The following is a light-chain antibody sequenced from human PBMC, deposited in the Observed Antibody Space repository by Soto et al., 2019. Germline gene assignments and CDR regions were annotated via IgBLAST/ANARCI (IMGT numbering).Light chain of an antibody. Sequence: EITITQFPGILSASPGEGVTLSCRAVQDVPTNFAWYGHKRGQAPRVLIYDISSRATGVPARFSGSGAGTECTRSISGLQSEDFEVYFCQQYNNWPFSFGQGTRLEIK. CDR1: QDVPTN. V-gene: IGKV3-15*01. CDR2: DIS. J-gene: IGKJ5*01. CDR3: QQYNNWPFS.